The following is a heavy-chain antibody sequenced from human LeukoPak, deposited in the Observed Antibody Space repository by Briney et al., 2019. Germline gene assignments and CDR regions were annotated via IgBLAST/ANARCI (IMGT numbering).Heavy chain of an antibody. V-gene: IGHV3-30*01. J-gene: IGHJ3*02. CDR2: ISYDGSNK. CDR3: ARAVLPSGWAEITLDDACDI. Sequence: PGGSLRLSCAASGFTFSSYAMHWVRQAPGKGLEWVAVISYDGSNKYYADSVKGRFTISRDNSKNTLYLQMNSLRAEDTAVYYCARAVLPSGWAEITLDDACDIWGQGTMVTVSP. CDR1: GFTFSSYA. D-gene: IGHD6-19*01.